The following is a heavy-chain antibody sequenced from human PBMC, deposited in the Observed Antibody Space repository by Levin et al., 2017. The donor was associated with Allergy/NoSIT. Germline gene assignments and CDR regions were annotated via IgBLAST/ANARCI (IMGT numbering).Heavy chain of an antibody. V-gene: IGHV3-30*18. CDR3: AKDYGSGSYYESAFDI. D-gene: IGHD3-10*01. Sequence: GGSLRLSCAASGFTFSSYGMHWVRQAPGKGLEWVAVISYDGSNKYYADSVKGRFTISRDNSKNTLYLQMNSLRAEDTAVYYCAKDYGSGSYYESAFDIWGQGTMVTVSS. CDR1: GFTFSSYG. J-gene: IGHJ3*02. CDR2: ISYDGSNK.